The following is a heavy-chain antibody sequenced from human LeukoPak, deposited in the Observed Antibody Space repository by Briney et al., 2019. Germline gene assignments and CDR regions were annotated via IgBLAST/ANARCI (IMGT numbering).Heavy chain of an antibody. CDR2: IYYSGST. V-gene: IGHV4-59*01. Sequence: PSETLSLTCTVSGGSISNYYWSWIRQPPGKGLEWIGYIYYSGSTNYNPSLKSRVTISVDTSKNQFSLKLSSATAADTAVYYCASGRSGYISGYYYYYMDVWGTGTTVTVSS. D-gene: IGHD3-3*01. CDR1: GGSISNYY. J-gene: IGHJ6*03. CDR3: ASGRSGYISGYYYYYMDV.